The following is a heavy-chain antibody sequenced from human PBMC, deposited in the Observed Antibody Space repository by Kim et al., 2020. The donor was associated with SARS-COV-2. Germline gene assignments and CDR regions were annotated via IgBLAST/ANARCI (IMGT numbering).Heavy chain of an antibody. Sequence: GGSLRLSCAASGFTFSSYAMSWVRQAPGKGLEWVSAISGSGGSTYYADSVKGRFTISRDNSKNTLYLQMNSLRAEDTAVYYCAKDPFFHYYDIFTGYYWGQGTLVTVSS. V-gene: IGHV3-23*01. CDR2: ISGSGGST. CDR3: AKDPFFHYYDIFTGYY. J-gene: IGHJ4*02. CDR1: GFTFSSYA. D-gene: IGHD3-9*01.